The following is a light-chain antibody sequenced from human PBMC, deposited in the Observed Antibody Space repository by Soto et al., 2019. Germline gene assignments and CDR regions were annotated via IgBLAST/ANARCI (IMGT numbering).Light chain of an antibody. V-gene: IGLV3-21*04. J-gene: IGLJ3*02. CDR1: NIGSES. CDR3: QVWDGSSDQQV. CDR2: YDS. Sequence: SYELTQPPSVSVAPGKKARITCGGNNIGSESVHWYQQKPGQAPVLVIYYDSARPSGIPERFSGSNSGNTATLSISRVEAGDEADYYCQVWDGSSDQQVFGGGTKLTVL.